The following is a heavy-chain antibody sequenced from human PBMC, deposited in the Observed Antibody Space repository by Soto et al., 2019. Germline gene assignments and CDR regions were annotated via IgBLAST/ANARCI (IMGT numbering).Heavy chain of an antibody. CDR1: GGSFSGYY. CDR2: INHSGST. D-gene: IGHD2-8*01. CDR3: ARAATYCTNGVCYIGPFDY. Sequence: SETLSLTCAVYGGSFSGYYWSWIRQPPGKGLEWIGEINHSGSTNYNPSLKSRVTISVDTSKNQFSLKLSSATAADTAVYYCARAATYCTNGVCYIGPFDYWGQGTLVTVSS. J-gene: IGHJ4*02. V-gene: IGHV4-34*01.